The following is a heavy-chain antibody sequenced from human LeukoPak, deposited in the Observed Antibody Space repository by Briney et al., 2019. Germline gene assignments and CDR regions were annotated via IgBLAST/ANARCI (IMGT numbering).Heavy chain of an antibody. D-gene: IGHD1-26*01. Sequence: GGSLRLSCTVSGFTVSSNSMSWVRQAPGKGLEWVSFIYSDNTHYSDSVKGRFTISRDNSKNTLYLQMNSLRAEDTAVYYCAKGYDSWEYYFDYWGQGTLVTVSS. CDR3: AKGYDSWEYYFDY. J-gene: IGHJ4*02. CDR1: GFTVSSNS. V-gene: IGHV3-66*03. CDR2: IYSDNT.